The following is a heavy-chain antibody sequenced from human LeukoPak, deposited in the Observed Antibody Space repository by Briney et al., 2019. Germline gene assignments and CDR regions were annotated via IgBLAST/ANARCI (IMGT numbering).Heavy chain of an antibody. CDR2: IYYSGST. V-gene: IGHV4-59*08. J-gene: IGHJ4*02. CDR3: ARHSITIFGVVIIDYFDY. CDR1: GGSISSYY. Sequence: NPSETLSLTCTVSGGSISSYYWSWIRQPPGKGLEWIGYIYYSGSTNYNPSLKSRVTISVDTSKNQFSLKLSSVTAADTAVYYCARHSITIFGVVIIDYFDYWGQGTLVTVSS. D-gene: IGHD3-3*01.